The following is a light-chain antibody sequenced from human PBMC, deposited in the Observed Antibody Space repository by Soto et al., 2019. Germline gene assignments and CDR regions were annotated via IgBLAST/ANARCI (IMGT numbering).Light chain of an antibody. CDR2: GAS. V-gene: IGKV3-20*01. J-gene: IGKJ1*01. Sequence: EIVLTQSPGTLSLSPGERATLSCRASQSISSSYLAWYQQKPGQAPRLLIYGASSRATGIPDRFSGSGSGTDFTLNISRLAPEDFAVYYCQQYDISPRTFGQGTKVEIK. CDR3: QQYDISPRT. CDR1: QSISSSY.